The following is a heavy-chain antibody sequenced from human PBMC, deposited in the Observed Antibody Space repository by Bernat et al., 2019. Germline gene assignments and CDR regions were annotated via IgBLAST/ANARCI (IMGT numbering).Heavy chain of an antibody. Sequence: QVQLQESGPGLVKPSETLSLTCTVSGGSISSYYWSWIRQPPGKGLEWIWYIYYSGSTNYNPSLKSRVTISVDTSKNQFSLKLSSVTAADTAVYYCARDPDYYGSGRGMDVWGQGTTVTVSS. CDR3: ARDPDYYGSGRGMDV. J-gene: IGHJ6*02. CDR1: GGSISSYY. D-gene: IGHD3-10*01. CDR2: IYYSGST. V-gene: IGHV4-59*01.